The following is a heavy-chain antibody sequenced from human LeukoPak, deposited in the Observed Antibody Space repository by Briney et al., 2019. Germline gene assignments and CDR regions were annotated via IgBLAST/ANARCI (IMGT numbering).Heavy chain of an antibody. CDR3: ARDRDSSSLIDY. V-gene: IGHV3-23*01. J-gene: IGHJ4*02. D-gene: IGHD6-6*01. CDR2: ISGSGGST. Sequence: QTGGSLRLSCAASGFTFSSYAMSWVRQAPGKGLEWVSAISGSGGSTYYADSVKGRFTISRDNSKNTLYLQMNSLRAEDTAVYYCARDRDSSSLIDYWGQGTLVTVSS. CDR1: GFTFSSYA.